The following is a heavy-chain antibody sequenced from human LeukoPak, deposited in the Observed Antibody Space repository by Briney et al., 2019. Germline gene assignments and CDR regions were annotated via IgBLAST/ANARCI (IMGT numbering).Heavy chain of an antibody. D-gene: IGHD3-3*01. V-gene: IGHV1-69*05. CDR3: AAYYDFWSGYRLYYMDV. CDR2: IIPIFGTA. CDR1: GGTFSSYA. Sequence: SVKVSCKASGGTFSSYAISWVRQAPGQGLEWMGGIIPIFGTANYAQKFQGRVTITTDESTSTAYMELSSLRSEDTAVYYCAAYYDFWSGYRLYYMDVWGKGTTVTVSS. J-gene: IGHJ6*03.